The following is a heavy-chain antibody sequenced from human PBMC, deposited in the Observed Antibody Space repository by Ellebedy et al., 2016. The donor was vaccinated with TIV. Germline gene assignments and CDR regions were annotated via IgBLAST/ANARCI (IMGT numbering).Heavy chain of an antibody. D-gene: IGHD2-15*01. V-gene: IGHV4-59*08. CDR2: IYYSGST. CDR3: ARGRFEGYSLRGGYYFDY. Sequence: SETLSLTXTVSGGSISSYYWSWIRQPPGKGLEWIGYIYYSGSTNYNPSLKSRVTISVDTSKNQFSLKLSSVTAADTAVYYCARGRFEGYSLRGGYYFDYWGQGTLVTVSS. CDR1: GGSISSYY. J-gene: IGHJ4*02.